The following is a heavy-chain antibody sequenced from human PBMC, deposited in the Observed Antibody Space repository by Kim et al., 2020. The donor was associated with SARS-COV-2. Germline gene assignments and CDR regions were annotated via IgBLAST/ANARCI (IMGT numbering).Heavy chain of an antibody. J-gene: IGHJ4*02. Sequence: VHSGAGPFTVSRDNAKNSVYLQMDGLRPEDTAVYYCARADGFRSIDHWGQGILVTVSS. CDR3: ARADGFRSIDH. V-gene: IGHV3-7*01. D-gene: IGHD6-25*01.